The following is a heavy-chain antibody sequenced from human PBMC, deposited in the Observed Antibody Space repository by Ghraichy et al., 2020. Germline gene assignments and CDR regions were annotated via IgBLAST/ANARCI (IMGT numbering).Heavy chain of an antibody. D-gene: IGHD3-10*01. CDR3: ARGLVRGVMRRVGAYFDY. V-gene: IGHV4-34*01. Sequence: SETLSLTCAAYGGSFSGYYWSWIRQPPGKGLEWIGEINHSGSTNYNPSLKSRVTISVDTSKNQFSLKLSSVTAADTAVYYCARGLVRGVMRRVGAYFDYWGQGTLVTVSS. CDR1: GGSFSGYY. CDR2: INHSGST. J-gene: IGHJ4*02.